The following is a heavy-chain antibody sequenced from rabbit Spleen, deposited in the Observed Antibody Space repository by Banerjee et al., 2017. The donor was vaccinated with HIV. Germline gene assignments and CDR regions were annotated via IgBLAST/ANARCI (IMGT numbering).Heavy chain of an antibody. CDR1: GFSLSSGYD. Sequence: QSLEESGGDLVKPGGSLTLTCKASGFSLSSGYDMCWVRQAPGKGLEWIGYVYTGSGVTWYADWVNCRFTISKASSTTVTLKLNSLTAADTASYFCARGHAGSSWGLDLWGPGTLVTVS. CDR3: ARGHAGSSWGLDL. V-gene: IGHV1S40*01. CDR2: VYTGSGVT. J-gene: IGHJ6*01. D-gene: IGHD8-1*01.